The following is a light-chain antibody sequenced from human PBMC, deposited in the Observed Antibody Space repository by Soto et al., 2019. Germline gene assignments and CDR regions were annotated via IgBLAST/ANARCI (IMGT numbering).Light chain of an antibody. V-gene: IGKV3-20*01. CDR1: QFVSSTF. J-gene: IGKJ3*01. CDR2: ATS. Sequence: EVVLTQSPGTLSLSPGERATLSCRASQFVSSTFFDWYQQKPGQSLRLLIYATSTRATGIRDRFRGSVSGTDFNFTIRRREPEDFAVYSCKQYGSSQTTFGPGNK. CDR3: KQYGSSQTT.